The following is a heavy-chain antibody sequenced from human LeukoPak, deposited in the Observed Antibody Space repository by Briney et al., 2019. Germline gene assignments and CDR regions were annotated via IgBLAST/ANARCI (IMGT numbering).Heavy chain of an antibody. J-gene: IGHJ4*02. V-gene: IGHV3-15*01. CDR2: IKSKTDGGTT. CDR3: TTDPLQQLVRHFDY. CDR1: GFTFSNAW. Sequence: RGSLRLSCAASGFTFSNAWMSWVRQAPGKGLEWVCRIKSKTDGGTTDYAAPVKGRFTISRDDSKNTLYLQMNSLKTEDTAVYCCTTDPLQQLVRHFDYWGQGTLVTVSS. D-gene: IGHD6-13*01.